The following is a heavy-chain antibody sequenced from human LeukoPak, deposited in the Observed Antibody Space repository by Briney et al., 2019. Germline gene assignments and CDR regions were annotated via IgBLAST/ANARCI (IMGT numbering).Heavy chain of an antibody. Sequence: PGGSLRLSCAASGFSFSGYGMHWVRQAPGKGLEWVAFIRYDGSNEYYADSVKGRFTISRDKSKNTLSLQMNGLRVEDTAVYYCAKVMPPGRIRFYSSYMDVWGKGTTVTVS. CDR3: AKVMPPGRIRFYSSYMDV. CDR1: GFSFSGYG. J-gene: IGHJ6*03. D-gene: IGHD2-15*01. CDR2: IRYDGSNE. V-gene: IGHV3-30*02.